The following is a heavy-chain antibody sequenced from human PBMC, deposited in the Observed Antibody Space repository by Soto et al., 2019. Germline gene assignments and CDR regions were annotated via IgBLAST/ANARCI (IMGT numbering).Heavy chain of an antibody. D-gene: IGHD2-15*01. CDR3: ARDCSGGSCYSVLYFDY. CDR1: GGTFSSYT. J-gene: IGHJ4*02. CDR2: IIPILGIA. V-gene: IGHV1-69*04. Sequence: ASVKVSCKASGGTFSSYTISWVRQAPGQGLEWMGRIIPILGIANYAQKFQGRVTITADKSTSTAYMELSSLRSEDTAVYYCARDCSGGSCYSVLYFDYWGQGTLVTVSS.